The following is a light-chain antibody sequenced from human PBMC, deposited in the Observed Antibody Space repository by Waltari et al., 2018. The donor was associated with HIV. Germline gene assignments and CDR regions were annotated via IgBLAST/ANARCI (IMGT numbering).Light chain of an antibody. CDR3: QQYATSPLT. CDR2: GAS. J-gene: IGKJ4*01. Sequence: EVVLTQSPGTLSLSPGEIATLSCRASQSVGRNYLAWDQQNPGQPPRILIYGASSRATGIPDRFSGSGSGTDFTLTISRLEPEDFAVYYCQQYATSPLTFGGGTKVEIK. V-gene: IGKV3-20*01. CDR1: QSVGRNY.